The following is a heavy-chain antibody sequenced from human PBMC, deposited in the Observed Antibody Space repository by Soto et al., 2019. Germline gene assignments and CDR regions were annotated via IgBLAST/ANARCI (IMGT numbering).Heavy chain of an antibody. CDR2: MNPNSGNT. D-gene: IGHD6-19*01. Sequence: ASVKVSCKASGYTFTSYDINWVRQATGQGLEWMGWMNPNSGNTGYAQKFQGRVTMTRNTSISTAYMELSSLRSEDTAVYYCARGRGSSGWYYFDSWGPGTLVTSPQ. CDR1: GYTFTSYD. CDR3: ARGRGSSGWYYFDS. V-gene: IGHV1-8*01. J-gene: IGHJ4*02.